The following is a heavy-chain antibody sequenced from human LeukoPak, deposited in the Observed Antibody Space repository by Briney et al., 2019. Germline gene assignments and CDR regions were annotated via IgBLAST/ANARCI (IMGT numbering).Heavy chain of an antibody. Sequence: SETLSLTCTVSGGSISSYYWGWIRQPAGKGLEWIGRIYTSGSTNYNPSLKSRVTMSVDTSKNQFSLKLSSVTAADTAVYYCARDSCSGGSCYMYNWFDPWGQGTLVTVSS. CDR1: GGSISSYY. J-gene: IGHJ5*02. CDR3: ARDSCSGGSCYMYNWFDP. CDR2: IYTSGST. V-gene: IGHV4-4*07. D-gene: IGHD2-15*01.